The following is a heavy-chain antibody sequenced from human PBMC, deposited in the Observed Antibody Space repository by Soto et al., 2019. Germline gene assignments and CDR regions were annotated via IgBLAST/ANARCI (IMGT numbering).Heavy chain of an antibody. Sequence: GGSLRLSCAASGFTFSNAWMNWVRQAPGKGLEWVGRIKSKTDGGTTDYAAPVKGRFTISRDDSKNTLYLQMNSLKTEDTAVYYCTTDPPDGGFWSGYYYYYYYGMDVWGQGTTVTVSS. V-gene: IGHV3-15*07. D-gene: IGHD3-3*01. CDR1: GFTFSNAW. J-gene: IGHJ6*02. CDR3: TTDPPDGGFWSGYYYYYYYGMDV. CDR2: IKSKTDGGTT.